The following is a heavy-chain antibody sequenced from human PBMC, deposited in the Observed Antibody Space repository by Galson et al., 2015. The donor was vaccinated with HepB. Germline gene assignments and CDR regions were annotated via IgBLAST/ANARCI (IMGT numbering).Heavy chain of an antibody. J-gene: IGHJ4*02. Sequence: SLRLSCAGSGFNFGNTWMNWVRQAPGKGLEWVAVIKYDGNNKYYADSVKGRFTISRDSSKNTLYLQMNSLRADDTATYFCAKVFPEKTDGWYRQALYYFDSWGQGTRVTVSS. CDR3: AKVFPEKTDGWYRQALYYFDS. CDR2: IKYDGNNK. D-gene: IGHD6-19*01. V-gene: IGHV3-33*06. CDR1: GFNFGNTW.